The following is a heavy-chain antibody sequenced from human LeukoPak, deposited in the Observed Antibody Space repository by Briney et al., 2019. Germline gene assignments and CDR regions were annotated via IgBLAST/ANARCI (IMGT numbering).Heavy chain of an antibody. CDR2: IYTSGST. J-gene: IGHJ6*03. CDR1: GNSFGDYY. Sequence: SETLSLTYTVSGNSFGDYYWSWIRQPAGKGLEWIGRIYTSGSTTYNPSLKSRVTMSVDTSKSQFSLKLSSVTAADTAVYYCASSPPKSYYYYYMDVWGKGTTVTVSS. V-gene: IGHV4-4*07. CDR3: ASSPPKSYYYYYMDV.